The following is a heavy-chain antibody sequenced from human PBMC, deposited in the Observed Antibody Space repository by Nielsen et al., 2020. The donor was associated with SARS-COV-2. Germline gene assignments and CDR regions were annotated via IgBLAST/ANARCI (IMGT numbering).Heavy chain of an antibody. J-gene: IGHJ2*01. Sequence: GRSLRLSCTASGFTFSSYGTIWVRQAPGKGLEWVSSISGSGSHIYYADSVKGRFTVSRDNSKNLVHLQMNSLRAEDTGVYYCARDMGEPPTNRWYFDLWGRGTVVSVSS. CDR3: ARDMGEPPTNRWYFDL. D-gene: IGHD1-1*01. CDR1: GFTFSSYG. V-gene: IGHV3-21*01. CDR2: ISGSGSHI.